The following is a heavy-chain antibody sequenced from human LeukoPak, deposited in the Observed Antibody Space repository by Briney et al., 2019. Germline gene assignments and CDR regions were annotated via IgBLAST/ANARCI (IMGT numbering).Heavy chain of an antibody. J-gene: IGHJ4*02. CDR3: ARAASSRDYFDY. CDR1: GSTVSSNY. Sequence: GGSLSLSCAASGSTVSSNYMSWVGQAPGKGLEWVSVIYSGGSTYYADSVKGRFTISRDNSKNTLYLQMNSPRAEDTAVYYCARAASSRDYFDYWGQGTLVTVSS. D-gene: IGHD3-10*01. V-gene: IGHV3-66*01. CDR2: IYSGGST.